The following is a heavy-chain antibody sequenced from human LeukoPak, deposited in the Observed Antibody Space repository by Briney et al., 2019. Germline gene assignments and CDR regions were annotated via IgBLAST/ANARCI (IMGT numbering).Heavy chain of an antibody. Sequence: SETLSLTCTVSGGSISSYIYYWGWIRQSPGKGLEGIVSFYYRGSTYYNPSFKSRVTISIDTSKNQFSPKLSSVTAADTAVYYCARLEPGGPPYYYGMDVWGQGTTVTISS. CDR1: GGSISSYIYY. CDR3: ARLEPGGPPYYYGMDV. D-gene: IGHD1-14*01. CDR2: FYYRGST. V-gene: IGHV4-39*01. J-gene: IGHJ6*02.